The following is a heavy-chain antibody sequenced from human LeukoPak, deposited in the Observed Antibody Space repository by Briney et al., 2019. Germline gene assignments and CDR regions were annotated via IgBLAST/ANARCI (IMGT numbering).Heavy chain of an antibody. CDR1: GFTFSSYG. CDR2: IWDDGSSK. J-gene: IGHJ4*02. Sequence: TGGSLRLSCAASGFTFSSYGMHWARQAPGKGLEWVAVIWDDGSSKYYGDSVKGRFTISRDSSKNTLYLQMNSLRAEDTAVYYCAKPTRGSGSFLIDFWGQGTLVTASS. CDR3: AKPTRGSGSFLIDF. V-gene: IGHV3-33*06. D-gene: IGHD1-26*01.